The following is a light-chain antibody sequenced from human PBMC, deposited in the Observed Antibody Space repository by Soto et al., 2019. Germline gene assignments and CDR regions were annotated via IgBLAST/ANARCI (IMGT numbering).Light chain of an antibody. CDR3: QQYYSVPPIT. CDR2: WAS. Sequence: IVMTQSPDSLAVSLGERATISCKSGQSVFDSSNNRNYLSWYQQKPGQPPKLLINWASARESGVPDRFSGSGSGTDFTLTISSLQAEDVAVYYCQQYYSVPPITFGQGTRLEIK. CDR1: QSVFDSSNNRNY. V-gene: IGKV4-1*01. J-gene: IGKJ5*01.